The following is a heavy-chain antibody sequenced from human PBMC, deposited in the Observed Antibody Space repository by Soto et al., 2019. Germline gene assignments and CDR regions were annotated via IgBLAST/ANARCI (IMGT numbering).Heavy chain of an antibody. CDR2: ISNNGATT. D-gene: IGHD3-10*01. J-gene: IGHJ3*01. V-gene: IGHV3-64D*06. CDR3: VKAGSGKGGWFDAFDV. Sequence: PGGSLGLSGAASGFIFGNYSMNWARQAPGNGLHYVSFISNNGATTNYADSVKGRFTISRDNSKNTLYLQMGSLRAEDTAMYYCVKAGSGKGGWFDAFDVWGQGTMVTVSS. CDR1: GFIFGNYS.